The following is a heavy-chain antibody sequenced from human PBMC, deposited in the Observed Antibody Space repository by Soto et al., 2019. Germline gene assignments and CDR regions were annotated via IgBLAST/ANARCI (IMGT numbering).Heavy chain of an antibody. CDR2: INPSGDST. J-gene: IGHJ4*02. Sequence: GGSLRLSCVASGFTFSRHGLSWVRQAPGKGLEWVSTINPSGDSTFYADSVKGRFTISRDNSKNTVYLQMNSVRVGDTAVYLCAKGDVSTAGSGDYRGQGSMVNVDS. CDR3: AKGDVSTAGSGDY. V-gene: IGHV3-23*01. D-gene: IGHD6-13*01. CDR1: GFTFSRHG.